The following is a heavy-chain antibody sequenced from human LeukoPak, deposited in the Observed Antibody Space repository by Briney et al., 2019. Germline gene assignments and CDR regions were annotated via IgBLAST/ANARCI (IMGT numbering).Heavy chain of an antibody. D-gene: IGHD1-1*01. CDR3: ARGPTISETGYFDF. CDR1: GYSISSGSS. J-gene: IGHJ4*03. Sequence: SETLSLTCAVSGYSISSGSSWGWIRQPPGKGLEWIGNIFRDGSTYYNPSLKSRVTISVDTSKNQFSLKVRSLTAADTAVYYCARGPTISETGYFDFWGQGTLVTVSS. CDR2: IFRDGST. V-gene: IGHV4-38-2*01.